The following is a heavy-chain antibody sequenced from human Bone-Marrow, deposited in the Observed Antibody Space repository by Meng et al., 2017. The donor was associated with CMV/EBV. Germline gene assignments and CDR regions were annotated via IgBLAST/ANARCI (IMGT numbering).Heavy chain of an antibody. D-gene: IGHD3-22*01. V-gene: IGHV3-30*04. J-gene: IGHJ4*02. CDR1: GFTFSSYA. CDR3: ARDVTLYDYDSSGYSYYFDY. Sequence: GESLKISCAASGFTFSSYAMHWVRQAPGKGLEWVAVISYDGSNKYYADSVKGRFTISRDNSKNTLYLQMSSLRAEDTAVYYCARDVTLYDYDSSGYSYYFDYWGQGTLVTVSS. CDR2: ISYDGSNK.